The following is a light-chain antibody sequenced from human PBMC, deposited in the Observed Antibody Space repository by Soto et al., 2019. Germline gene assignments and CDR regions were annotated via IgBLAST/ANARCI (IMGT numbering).Light chain of an antibody. CDR2: AAS. J-gene: IGKJ1*01. V-gene: IGKV1-9*01. CDR1: QGINYF. CDR3: QQYNNYPRT. Sequence: DIQLTQSPSFLSASVVDRGVISFRASQGINYFLAWYQQKPGKAPKLLIYAASTLQSGVPSRFSGSGSGTEFTLTISNLQPHDFATYFCQQYNNYPRTFGQGTKVDIK.